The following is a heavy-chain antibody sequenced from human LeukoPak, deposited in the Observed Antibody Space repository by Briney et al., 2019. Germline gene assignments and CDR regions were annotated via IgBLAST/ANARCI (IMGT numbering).Heavy chain of an antibody. CDR1: GFTFNSYE. CDR2: ISSSGSTK. J-gene: IGHJ4*02. CDR3: ARDDFWSADPAPFDY. V-gene: IGHV3-48*03. Sequence: PGGSLRLSCAASGFTFNSYEMNWVRQAPGKGLEWVSYISSSGSTKHYADSVKGRFTISRDNAKNSLYLQMNSLRAEDTAIYYCARDDFWSADPAPFDYWGQGTLVTVSS. D-gene: IGHD3-3*01.